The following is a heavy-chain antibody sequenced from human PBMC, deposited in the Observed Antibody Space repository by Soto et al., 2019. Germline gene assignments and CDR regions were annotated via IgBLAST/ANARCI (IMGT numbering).Heavy chain of an antibody. Sequence: GGSLRLSCAASGFTFDDYAMHWVRQAPGKGLEWVSGISWNSGSIGYADSVKGRFTISRDNAKNSLYQKMNSLRAEGTALYYCAKDFLVFGELPFGGYFDYWGQGTLVTVSS. CDR3: AKDFLVFGELPFGGYFDY. CDR1: GFTFDDYA. CDR2: ISWNSGSI. J-gene: IGHJ4*02. D-gene: IGHD3-10*02. V-gene: IGHV3-9*01.